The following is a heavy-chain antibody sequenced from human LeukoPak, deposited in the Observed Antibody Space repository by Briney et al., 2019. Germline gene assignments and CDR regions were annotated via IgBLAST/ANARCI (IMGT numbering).Heavy chain of an antibody. J-gene: IGHJ6*02. CDR3: ARGGRTTWHGMDV. Sequence: GGSLRLSCAASGFTFSSYAVSWIRQAPGKGLEWVAVIWYDGSNKNYADSVKGRFTISRDNSKNTLYLQMNSLRAEDTAVYYCARGGRTTWHGMDVWGQGTTVTVSS. CDR2: IWYDGSNK. D-gene: IGHD4-17*01. CDR1: GFTFSSYA. V-gene: IGHV3-33*08.